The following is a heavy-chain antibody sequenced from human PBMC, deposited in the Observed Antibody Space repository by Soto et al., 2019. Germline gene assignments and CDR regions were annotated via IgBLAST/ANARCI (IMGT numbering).Heavy chain of an antibody. CDR1: GYTFTSYD. V-gene: IGHV1-8*01. Sequence: QVQLVQSGAEVKKPGASVKVSCKASGYTFTSYDINWVRQATGQGLEWMGWMNPNSGNTGYAQKFQGRVPMTRNTSISTAYMELSSLRSEDTAMYYCARGINYYGSGDDAFDIWGQGTMVTVSS. CDR3: ARGINYYGSGDDAFDI. D-gene: IGHD3-10*01. J-gene: IGHJ3*02. CDR2: MNPNSGNT.